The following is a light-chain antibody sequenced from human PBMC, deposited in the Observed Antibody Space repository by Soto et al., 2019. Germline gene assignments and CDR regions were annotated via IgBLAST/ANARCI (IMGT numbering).Light chain of an antibody. CDR3: QQYNDWPPYT. CDR2: GAS. J-gene: IGKJ2*01. Sequence: EIVLTQSPGTLSLSPGERATLSCRASQSVSSSYLAWYQQKPGQAPRLLIYGASSRATGIPDRFSGSGSGTEFTLTISSLRSEDFAVYYCQQYNDWPPYTFGQGTKLEIK. V-gene: IGKV3-20*01. CDR1: QSVSSSY.